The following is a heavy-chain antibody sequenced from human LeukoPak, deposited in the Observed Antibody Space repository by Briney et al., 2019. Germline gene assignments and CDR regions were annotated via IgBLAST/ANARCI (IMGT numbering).Heavy chain of an antibody. D-gene: IGHD1-20*01. J-gene: IGHJ4*02. CDR1: GYTFTGHY. CDR2: MNPNSGGT. CDR3: AKDRNWNAFDY. V-gene: IGHV1-2*02. Sequence: ASVKVSCKASGYTFTGHYMHWVRQAPGQGLEWMGWMNPNSGGTNYAQKFQGRVTMTRDTSISTAYMELNRLRSDDTAVYYCAKDRNWNAFDYWGQGTLVTVSS.